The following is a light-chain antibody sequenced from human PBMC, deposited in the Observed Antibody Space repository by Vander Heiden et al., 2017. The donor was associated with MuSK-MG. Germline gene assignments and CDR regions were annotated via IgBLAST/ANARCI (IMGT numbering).Light chain of an antibody. V-gene: IGLV1-44*01. Sequence: QSVLTQPPSASGTPGQGVTIACSGSSSNIGRNTVNWDQQLPGSAPKLLLYSSNQRPSGVPDRFSGSKSGTSASLAISGLQSEDEGDYYCAAWDDSLNGRVFGGGTKLTVL. CDR3: AAWDDSLNGRV. CDR2: SSN. CDR1: SSNIGRNT. J-gene: IGLJ3*02.